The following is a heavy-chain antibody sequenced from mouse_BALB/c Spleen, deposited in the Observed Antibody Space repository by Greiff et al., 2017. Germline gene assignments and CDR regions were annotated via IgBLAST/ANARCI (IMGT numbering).Heavy chain of an antibody. Sequence: EVQLVESGGGLVKPGGSLKLSCAASGFTFSSYAMSWVRQSPEKRLEWVAEISSGGSYTYYPDTVTGRFTISRDNAKNTLYLEMSSLRSEDTAMYYCASQLDWYFDVWGAGTTVTVSS. CDR3: ASQLDWYFDV. D-gene: IGHD4-1*02. CDR2: ISSGGSYT. CDR1: GFTFSSYA. V-gene: IGHV5-9-4*01. J-gene: IGHJ1*01.